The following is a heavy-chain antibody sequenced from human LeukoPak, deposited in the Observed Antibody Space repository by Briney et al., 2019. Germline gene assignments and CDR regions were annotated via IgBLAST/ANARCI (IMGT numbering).Heavy chain of an antibody. Sequence: GASVKVSFKASGYTFTSYCMHWVRQAPGQGLEWMGIVNPSSGAATYAQKFQGRVTMTRDTSTSTVYMELSSLRSEDTAIYYCTRDKAVVPAATYFDYWGQGTLVTVSS. V-gene: IGHV1-46*01. CDR1: GYTFTSYC. J-gene: IGHJ4*02. CDR2: VNPSSGAA. D-gene: IGHD2-2*01. CDR3: TRDKAVVPAATYFDY.